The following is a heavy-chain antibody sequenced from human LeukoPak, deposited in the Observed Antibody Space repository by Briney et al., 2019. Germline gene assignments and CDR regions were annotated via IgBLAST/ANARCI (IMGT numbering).Heavy chain of an antibody. CDR1: GYSISSGYY. V-gene: IGHV4-38-2*02. J-gene: IGHJ2*01. Sequence: SETLSLTCTVSGYSISSGYYWGWIRQPPGKGLEWIGEINHSGGTNYYPSLKSRVTISLDTSKNQFSLKLRSVTAADTAVYYCARKAPGTLDLWGRGTLVTVSS. CDR2: INHSGGT. CDR3: ARKAPGTLDL.